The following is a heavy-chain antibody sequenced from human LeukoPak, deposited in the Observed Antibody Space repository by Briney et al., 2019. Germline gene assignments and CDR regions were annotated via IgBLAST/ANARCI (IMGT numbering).Heavy chain of an antibody. CDR3: TAIYYCAKQLYRSDAFDI. CDR2: IYSAGST. D-gene: IGHD3-10*01. J-gene: IGHJ3*02. CDR1: GFTVSSNY. V-gene: IGHV3-66*01. Sequence: GGSLRLSCAASGFTVSSNYMSWVRQAPGKGLEWVSVIYSAGSTYYADSVKGRFTISRDNSKNTLYMQMNSLRAEDSLRAEDTAIYYCAKQLYRSDAFDIWGQGTLVTVSS.